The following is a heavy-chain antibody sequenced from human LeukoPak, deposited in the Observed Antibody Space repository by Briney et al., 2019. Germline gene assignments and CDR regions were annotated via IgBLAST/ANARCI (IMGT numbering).Heavy chain of an antibody. CDR2: INHSGST. CDR1: GGSFSGYY. V-gene: IGHV4-34*01. J-gene: IGHJ5*02. D-gene: IGHD5-18*01. CDR3: ARSKVQLWLRGWFDP. Sequence: SETLSLTCTVSGGSFSGYYWSWIRQPPGKGLEWIGEINHSGSTNYNPSLKSRVTISVDTSKNQFSLKLSSVTAADTAVYYCARSKVQLWLRGWFDPWGQGTLVTVSS.